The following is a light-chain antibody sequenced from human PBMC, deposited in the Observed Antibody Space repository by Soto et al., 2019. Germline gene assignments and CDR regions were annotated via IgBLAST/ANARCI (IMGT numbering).Light chain of an antibody. J-gene: IGKJ1*01. CDR3: HQSGSPSCP. Sequence: EIVLTQSPGTLSLSPGERATLSCRASQSVSSSYLAWYQQKPGQAPRLLIYGTSSRATAIPDRFSGSGSGTDFTLTISRLEPEDFAVYYCHQSGSPSCPFGQRTRVHNK. V-gene: IGKV3-20*01. CDR2: GTS. CDR1: QSVSSSY.